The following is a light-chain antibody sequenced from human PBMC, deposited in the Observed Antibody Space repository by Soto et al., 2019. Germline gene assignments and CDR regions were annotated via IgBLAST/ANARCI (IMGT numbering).Light chain of an antibody. CDR3: SSYTSTSTV. V-gene: IGLV2-14*01. CDR1: SSDGDDYKD. Sequence: QSVLTQPGSVSGSPGQSITISCTGISSDGDDYKDVSWYQQHPGKAPKLMIYEVTYRPSGVSNRFSGSKSGNTASLTISGLQAEDEADYYCSSYTSTSTVFGTGTKLTVL. CDR2: EVT. J-gene: IGLJ1*01.